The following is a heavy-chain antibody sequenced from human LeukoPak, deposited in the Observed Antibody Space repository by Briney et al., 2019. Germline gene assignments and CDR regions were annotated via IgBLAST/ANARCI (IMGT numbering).Heavy chain of an antibody. V-gene: IGHV3-21*01. D-gene: IGHD3-3*01. J-gene: IGHJ3*02. CDR3: ARDPYYDFWSDYGTEAFDI. Sequence: PGGPLSLSCVASGFIFSNYNRNWPPQPPGKGREWVSSIGGIGTYIYYADSLKGRFTISRDNAKNSLYLQMNSLRAEDTAVYYCARDPYYDFWSDYGTEAFDIWGQGTMVTVSS. CDR2: IGGIGTYI. CDR1: GFIFSNYN.